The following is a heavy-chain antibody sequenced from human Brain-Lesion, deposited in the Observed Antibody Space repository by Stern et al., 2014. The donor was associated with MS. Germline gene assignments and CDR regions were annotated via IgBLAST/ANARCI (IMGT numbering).Heavy chain of an antibody. Sequence: EVQLVESGGDLVQPGGSLRLSCTASGFTFSIYWMHWVRQAPGKGLVWVSRINGDGSRTSYADSVKGRFTISRDNAKNTLYVQMNSLRVEDTAVYYCARAHVDTWDWFDPWGQGTLVTVSS. CDR1: GFTFSIYW. CDR3: ARAHVDTWDWFDP. V-gene: IGHV3-74*01. D-gene: IGHD5-18*01. J-gene: IGHJ5*02. CDR2: INGDGSRT.